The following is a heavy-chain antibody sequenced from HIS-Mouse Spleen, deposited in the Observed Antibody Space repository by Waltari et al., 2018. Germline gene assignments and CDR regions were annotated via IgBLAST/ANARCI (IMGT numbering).Heavy chain of an antibody. J-gene: IGHJ3*02. Sequence: QVQLQESGPGLVKPSETLSLTCTVSGYSISSGYYWGWIRQPPGKGLEWIGSIYHSGSTYYNPALKSRVTMSVDTSQIQFSLKLSSGTATDTAVYYCARDPMEERPYSSSWYGAFDNWGQGTMVTVSS. V-gene: IGHV4-38-2*02. D-gene: IGHD6-13*01. CDR2: IYHSGST. CDR1: GYSISSGYY. CDR3: ARDPMEERPYSSSWYGAFDN.